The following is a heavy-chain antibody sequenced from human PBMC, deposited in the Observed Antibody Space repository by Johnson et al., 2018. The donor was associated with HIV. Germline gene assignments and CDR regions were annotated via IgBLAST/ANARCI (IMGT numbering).Heavy chain of an antibody. D-gene: IGHD3/OR15-3a*01. V-gene: IGHV3-11*01. CDR2: LSSSGTIV. CDR3: AKDLDRVLLALWAFHT. Sequence: QVQLVESWGGLVKPGGSRRLSCAASGFTFSDYYMSWIRQAPGKGLEWVSYLSSSGTIVYYADSVKGRFTISRDNARNTLNLQMDSLREDDTAVYYCAKDLDRVLLALWAFHTWGQGTMVTVSS. CDR1: GFTFSDYY. J-gene: IGHJ3*02.